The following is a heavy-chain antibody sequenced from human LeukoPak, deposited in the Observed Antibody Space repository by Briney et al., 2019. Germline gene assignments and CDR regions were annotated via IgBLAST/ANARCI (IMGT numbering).Heavy chain of an antibody. J-gene: IGHJ4*02. Sequence: PGGSLRLSCAASGFTFDDYGMSWVRQAPGKGLEWVSGINWNGGSTGYADSVKGRFTISRDNAKNSLYLQMNSLRAEDTALYYCARGSSYYDSSGTYFDYWGQGTLVTVSS. D-gene: IGHD3-22*01. V-gene: IGHV3-20*04. CDR3: ARGSSYYDSSGTYFDY. CDR1: GFTFDDYG. CDR2: INWNGGST.